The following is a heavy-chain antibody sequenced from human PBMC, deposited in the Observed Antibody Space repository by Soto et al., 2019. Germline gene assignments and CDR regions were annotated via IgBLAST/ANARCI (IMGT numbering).Heavy chain of an antibody. J-gene: IGHJ5*02. D-gene: IGHD2-2*01. CDR3: AKDQGYCSSTSCPKPHSSSWYNWFDP. V-gene: IGHV3-23*01. CDR1: GFTFSSYA. CDR2: ISGSGGST. Sequence: GGSLRLSCAASGFTFSSYAMSWVRQAPGKGLEWVSAISGSGGSTYYADSVKGRFTISRDNSKNTLYLQMNSLRAEDTAVYYCAKDQGYCSSTSCPKPHSSSWYNWFDPWGQGTLVTVPQ.